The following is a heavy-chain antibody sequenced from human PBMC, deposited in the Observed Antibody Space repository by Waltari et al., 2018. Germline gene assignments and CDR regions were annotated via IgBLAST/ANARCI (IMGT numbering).Heavy chain of an antibody. V-gene: IGHV3-48*04. Sequence: EVQLVESGGGLVQPGQSLRLSCAASGFPFSTYSMNWVRQAPGKGLEWVSYISGSSSTIYYAGSVKGRFTISRDNAKNSLFLQMNSLRAEDTAVYYCARDAYYSDSSGYHFDYWGQGTPVTVSS. CDR3: ARDAYYSDSSGYHFDY. CDR1: GFPFSTYS. CDR2: ISGSSSTI. J-gene: IGHJ4*02. D-gene: IGHD3-22*01.